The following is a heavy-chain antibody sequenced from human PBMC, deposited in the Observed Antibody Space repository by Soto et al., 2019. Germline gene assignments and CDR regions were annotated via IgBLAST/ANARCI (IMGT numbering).Heavy chain of an antibody. D-gene: IGHD3-16*02. J-gene: IGHJ4*02. Sequence: QVQLQESGPGLEKPSETLSLTCTVSGGSISSYYWSWIRQPPGKGLEWIGYIYYSGSTNYNPSLKSRVTISVDTSKNQFSLKLSSVTAADTAVYYCARGLKTDYDYVWGSYRQAVFFDYWGQGTLVTVSS. CDR2: IYYSGST. CDR3: ARGLKTDYDYVWGSYRQAVFFDY. CDR1: GGSISSYY. V-gene: IGHV4-59*01.